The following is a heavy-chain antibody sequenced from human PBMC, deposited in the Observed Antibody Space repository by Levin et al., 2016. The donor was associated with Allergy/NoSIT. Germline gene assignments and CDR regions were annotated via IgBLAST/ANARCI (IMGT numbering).Heavy chain of an antibody. CDR2: IYYTGST. CDR3: ARDRSSVTTINAFDI. Sequence: WIRQPPGKGLEWIGYIYYTGSTNYNPSLKGRVTISVDTSKNQFSLNLSSVTAADAAVYYCARDRSSVTTINAFDIWGQGTMVTVSS. D-gene: IGHD5-12*01. V-gene: IGHV4-59*01. J-gene: IGHJ3*02.